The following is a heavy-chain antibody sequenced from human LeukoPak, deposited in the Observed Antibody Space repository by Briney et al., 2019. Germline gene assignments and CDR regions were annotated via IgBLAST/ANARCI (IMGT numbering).Heavy chain of an antibody. D-gene: IGHD6-19*01. CDR1: GFTFSGYV. V-gene: IGHV3-23*01. CDR2: ISGSGGST. Sequence: PGGSLRLSCAASGFTFSGYVMTWVRQPPGKGLQWVADISGSGGSTYYADSVKGRFTISRDNSKNTLYLQMNSLRAEDTAVYFCAKLCSYSSGGHAFDIWGQGTMVSVSS. CDR3: AKLCSYSSGGHAFDI. J-gene: IGHJ3*02.